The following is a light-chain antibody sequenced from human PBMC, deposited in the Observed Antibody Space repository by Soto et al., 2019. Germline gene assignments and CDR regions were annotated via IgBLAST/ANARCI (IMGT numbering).Light chain of an antibody. Sequence: EIVMTQSPATLSVSPGERATLSCRASQRVSSNLAWYQQKPGQAPRLLIYGASTRATGIPARFSGSGSETEFTLTISSLQSEDFAVYYCQEYNNWPPYTCGQGTKLESK. CDR2: GAS. CDR3: QEYNNWPPYT. J-gene: IGKJ2*01. V-gene: IGKV3-15*01. CDR1: QRVSSN.